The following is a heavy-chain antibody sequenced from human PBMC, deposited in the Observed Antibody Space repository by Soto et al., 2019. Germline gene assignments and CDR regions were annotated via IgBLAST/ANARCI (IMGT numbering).Heavy chain of an antibody. J-gene: IGHJ6*02. Sequence: GGSLRLSCAASGFSFSIYAMHWVRQAPGNGLAWVAVISKDGSNKYYADSVKGRFTISRDNSKSSLYLQMNSLSTEDTAVYYCANSVGDYYIYALDGWGQGTTHTV. CDR3: ANSVGDYYIYALDG. CDR2: ISKDGSNK. D-gene: IGHD2-2*01. CDR1: GFSFSIYA. V-gene: IGHV3-30*18.